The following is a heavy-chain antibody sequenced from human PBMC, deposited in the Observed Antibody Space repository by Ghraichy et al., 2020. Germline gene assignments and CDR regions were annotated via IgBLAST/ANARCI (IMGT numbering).Heavy chain of an antibody. CDR1: GGSFSGYY. V-gene: IGHV4-34*01. D-gene: IGHD3-10*01. J-gene: IGHJ4*02. CDR3: ARSYYYGSGASDY. CDR2: INHSGST. Sequence: SETLSLTCAVYGGSFSGYYWSWIRRPPGKGLEWIGEINHSGSTNYNPSLKSRVTISVDTSKNQFSLKLSSVTAADTAVYYCARSYYYGSGASDYWGQGTLVTVSS.